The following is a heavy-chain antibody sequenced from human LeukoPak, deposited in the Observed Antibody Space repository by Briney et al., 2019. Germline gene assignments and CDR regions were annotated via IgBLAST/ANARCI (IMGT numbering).Heavy chain of an antibody. CDR3: AREAGNIAVAGTYYYGMDV. Sequence: ASVKVSCKASGYTFTGYYMHWVRQAPGQGLEWMGWINPNSGGTNYAQKFQGWVTMTRDTSISTAYMELSRLRSDDTAVYYCAREAGNIAVAGTYYYGMDVWGQGTTVTVSS. CDR1: GYTFTGYY. V-gene: IGHV1-2*04. CDR2: INPNSGGT. D-gene: IGHD6-19*01. J-gene: IGHJ6*02.